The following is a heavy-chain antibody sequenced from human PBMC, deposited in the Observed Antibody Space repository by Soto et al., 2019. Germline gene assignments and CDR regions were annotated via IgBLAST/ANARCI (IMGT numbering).Heavy chain of an antibody. J-gene: IGHJ4*02. CDR2: IYYSGST. CDR3: ARGTGLGITIFGVVSSRQYYFDY. D-gene: IGHD3-3*01. Sequence: PSETLSLTCTVSGGSISSGGYYWSWIRQHPGKGLEWIGYIYYSGSTYYNPSLKSRVTISVDTSKNQFSLKLSSVTAADTAVYYCARGTGLGITIFGVVSSRQYYFDYWGQGTLVTVSS. CDR1: GGSISSGGYY. V-gene: IGHV4-31*03.